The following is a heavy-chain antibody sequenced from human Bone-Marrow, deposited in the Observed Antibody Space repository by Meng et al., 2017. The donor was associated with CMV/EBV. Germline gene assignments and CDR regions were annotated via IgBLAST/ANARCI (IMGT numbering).Heavy chain of an antibody. D-gene: IGHD3-22*01. CDR3: ARDHDWPVITAPYGMDV. V-gene: IGHV1-46*01. CDR2: INPSGGST. CDR1: GYTFTSYY. J-gene: IGHJ6*02. Sequence: ASVKVSCKASGYTFTSYYMHWVRQAPGQGLEWMGIINPSGGSTSYAQKFQGRVTMTRDTSTSTVYMELSSLRSEDTAVYYCARDHDWPVITAPYGMDVWGPGNTVTVSS.